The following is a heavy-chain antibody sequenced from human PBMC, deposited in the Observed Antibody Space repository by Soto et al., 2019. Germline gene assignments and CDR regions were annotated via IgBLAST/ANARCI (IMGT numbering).Heavy chain of an antibody. CDR2: TYTSGST. D-gene: IGHD3-3*01. Sequence: SETLSLTCTVSGGSISSYYWSWIRQPAGKGLEWIGRTYTSGSTNYNPSLKSRVTMSVDTSKNQFSLKLSSVTAADTAAYYCARGGFWSGKPSYYFDYWGKGTLVTVSS. V-gene: IGHV4-4*07. CDR3: ARGGFWSGKPSYYFDY. CDR1: GGSISSYY. J-gene: IGHJ4*02.